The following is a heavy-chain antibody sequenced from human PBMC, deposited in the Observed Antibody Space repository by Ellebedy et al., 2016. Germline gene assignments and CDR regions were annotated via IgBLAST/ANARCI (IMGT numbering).Heavy chain of an antibody. J-gene: IGHJ4*02. CDR1: GYTFTGYY. D-gene: IGHD3-16*02. CDR2: INPNSGGT. Sequence: ASVKVSCKASGYTFTGYYMHWVRQAPGQGLEWMGWINPNSGGTNYAQRFQGRVTMTTDTSTSTAYMELRSLRSDDTAVYYCARDSRVTFGGLIVYFDFWGQGTLVTVSS. V-gene: IGHV1-2*02. CDR3: ARDSRVTFGGLIVYFDF.